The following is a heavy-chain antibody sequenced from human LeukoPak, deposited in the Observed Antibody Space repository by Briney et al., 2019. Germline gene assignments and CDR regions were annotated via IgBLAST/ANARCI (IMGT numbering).Heavy chain of an antibody. D-gene: IGHD2-8*02. CDR3: AKDLSSTGRLEGTFDI. CDR1: GFRFDGYA. J-gene: IGHJ3*02. Sequence: PGGSLRLSCVASGFRFDGYAMNWVRQAPGKGLEWVSGISWNSDIIAYADSVKGRFTISRDNTKNSLYLQMNSLRPEDTAFYYCAKDLSSTGRLEGTFDIWGQGTMVTVSS. CDR2: ISWNSDII. V-gene: IGHV3-9*01.